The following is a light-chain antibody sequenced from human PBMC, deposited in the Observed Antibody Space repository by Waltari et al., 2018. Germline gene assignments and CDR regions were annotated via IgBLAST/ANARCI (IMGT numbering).Light chain of an antibody. CDR3: QQYYSTPRT. CDR1: QSVLYSSNNKNY. J-gene: IGKJ1*01. V-gene: IGKV4-1*01. Sequence: DIVMTQSPDSLAVSLGERATINCKPSQSVLYSSNNKNYLAWYQQRPGPPPKLLICWASTREAGVPDRFSGSGSGTDFTLTISSLQAEDVAVYYCQQYYSTPRTFGQGTKVEIE. CDR2: WAS.